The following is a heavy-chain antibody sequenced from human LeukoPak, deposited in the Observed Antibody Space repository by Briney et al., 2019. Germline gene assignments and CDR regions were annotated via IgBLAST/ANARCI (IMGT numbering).Heavy chain of an antibody. J-gene: IGHJ3*02. CDR1: GGSISSYY. D-gene: IGHD3-10*01. CDR2: IYSSGSA. CDR3: ATGEVRGVILNDAFDI. Sequence: SETLSLTCTVSGGSISSYYWSWIRQPPGKGLEWIGYIYSSGSASYNPSLKSRVTMSVDTSKNQFSLKLTSVTAADTAVYYCATGEVRGVILNDAFDIWGQGTMVTVSS. V-gene: IGHV4-59*01.